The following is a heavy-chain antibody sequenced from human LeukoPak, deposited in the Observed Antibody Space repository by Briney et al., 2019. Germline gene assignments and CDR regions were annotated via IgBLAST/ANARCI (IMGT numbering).Heavy chain of an antibody. D-gene: IGHD3-10*01. Sequence: SETLSLTCAVYGGSFSGYYWSWIRQPPGKGLEWIGEINHSGSTNYNPSLKSRVTISVDTSKNQFSLKLSSVTAADTAVYYCARARYHYGSGRYDAFDIWGQGTMVTVSS. CDR1: GGSFSGYY. CDR2: INHSGST. J-gene: IGHJ3*02. V-gene: IGHV4-34*01. CDR3: ARARYHYGSGRYDAFDI.